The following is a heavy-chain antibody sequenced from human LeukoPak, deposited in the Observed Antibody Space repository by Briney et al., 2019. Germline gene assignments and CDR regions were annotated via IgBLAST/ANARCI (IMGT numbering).Heavy chain of an antibody. CDR1: GGSIRTSRFY. D-gene: IGHD3-10*01. CDR2: IVYFGRA. V-gene: IGHV4-39*01. J-gene: IGHJ4*02. CDR3: ATHDEGSYFES. Sequence: SETLSLTCAVSGGSIRTSRFYWGWLRQSPGKGLEWIGSIVYFGRAYYWPSLLRRATISIDASKKKISLTLTSVTATDTGLYYCATHDEGSYFESWGQGTLVTVAS.